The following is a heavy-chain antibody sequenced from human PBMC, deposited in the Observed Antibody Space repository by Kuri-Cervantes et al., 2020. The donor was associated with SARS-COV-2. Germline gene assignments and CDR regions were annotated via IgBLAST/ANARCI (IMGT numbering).Heavy chain of an antibody. CDR1: GYIFTSYD. CDR3: ASRRGYSYGIAVGDAFDI. D-gene: IGHD5-18*01. CDR2: MNPNSGNT. Sequence: ASVKVSCKASGYIFTSYDINWVRQATGQGLEWMGWMNPNSGNTGYAQKFQGRVTITRNTSISTAYMELSSLRSEDTAVYYCASRRGYSYGIAVGDAFDIWGQGTMVTVSS. V-gene: IGHV1-8*03. J-gene: IGHJ3*02.